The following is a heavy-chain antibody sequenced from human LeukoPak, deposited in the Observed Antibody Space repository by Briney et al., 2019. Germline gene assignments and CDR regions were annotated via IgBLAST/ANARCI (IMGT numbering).Heavy chain of an antibody. D-gene: IGHD3-10*01. CDR3: ARAMAMVRGVNIGGY. CDR1: GYTFTSYD. CDR2: INPSGGST. J-gene: IGHJ4*02. Sequence: ASVKVSCKASGYTFTSYDINWVRQAPGQGLEWMGIINPSGGSTSYAQKFQGRVTMTRDTSTSTVYMELSSLRSEDTAVYYCARAMAMVRGVNIGGYWGQGTLVTVSS. V-gene: IGHV1-46*01.